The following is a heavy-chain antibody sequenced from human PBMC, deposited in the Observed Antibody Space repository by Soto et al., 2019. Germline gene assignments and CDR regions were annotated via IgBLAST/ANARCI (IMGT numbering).Heavy chain of an antibody. Sequence: QVQLVQSGAEVKKPGSSVKVSCKASGGTFSSYTISWVRQAPGQGLEWMGRIIPILGIANYAQKFQGRVTITADKSTSTAYMELSSLRSEDTAVYYCARDVGILTGYYPNWGQGTTVTVSS. J-gene: IGHJ3*01. D-gene: IGHD3-9*01. CDR2: IIPILGIA. CDR1: GGTFSSYT. V-gene: IGHV1-69*08. CDR3: ARDVGILTGYYPN.